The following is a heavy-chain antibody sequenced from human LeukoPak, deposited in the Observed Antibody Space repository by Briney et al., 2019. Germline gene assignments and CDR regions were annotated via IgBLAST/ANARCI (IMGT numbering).Heavy chain of an antibody. CDR3: AKGASDSSGYYYFDY. V-gene: IGHV3-23*01. CDR1: GFTFSSYA. CDR2: ISGRGGST. Sequence: GGSLRLSCAASGFTFSSYAMNRVRQSPGKGLEWVSVISGRGGSTDYADSVKGRFTISRDNSKNTLYLQMNNLRADDTAVYYCAKGASDSSGYYYFDYWGQGTLVTVSS. J-gene: IGHJ4*02. D-gene: IGHD3-22*01.